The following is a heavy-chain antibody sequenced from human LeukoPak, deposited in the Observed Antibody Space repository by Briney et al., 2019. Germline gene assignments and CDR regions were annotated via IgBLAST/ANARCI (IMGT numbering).Heavy chain of an antibody. Sequence: GGSLRLSCAASGFTFSNFAVSWVRQAPGKGLEWVSAISGSGGSTYYADSVKGRFTISRDNSKNTLYLQMNSLRAEDTAVYYCARAPEWLIFDYWGQGTLVTVSS. V-gene: IGHV3-23*01. CDR3: ARAPEWLIFDY. CDR1: GFTFSNFA. D-gene: IGHD6-19*01. CDR2: ISGSGGST. J-gene: IGHJ4*02.